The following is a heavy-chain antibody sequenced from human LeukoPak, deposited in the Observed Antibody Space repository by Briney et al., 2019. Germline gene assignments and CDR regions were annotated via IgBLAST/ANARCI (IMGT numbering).Heavy chain of an antibody. Sequence: GESLKISCKGSGYSFTSYWIGWVRQMPGKGLEWMGIIYPSDSDTRYSPSFQGQVTISADESINTAYLQWNSLKASDTAMHYCASGEVEYYFDYWGQGTLVTVSS. V-gene: IGHV5-51*01. J-gene: IGHJ4*02. CDR3: ASGEVEYYFDY. D-gene: IGHD3-16*01. CDR2: IYPSDSDT. CDR1: GYSFTSYW.